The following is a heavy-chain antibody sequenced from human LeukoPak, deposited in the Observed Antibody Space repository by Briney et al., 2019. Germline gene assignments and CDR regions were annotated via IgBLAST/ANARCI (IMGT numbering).Heavy chain of an antibody. Sequence: ASVKVSCKASGYTFTSYGISWARQAPGQGLEWMGWISAYNGNTNYAQKLQGRVTMTTDTSTSTAYMELRSLRSDDTAVYYCARDPPLRWDHARPFDYWGQGTLVTVSS. J-gene: IGHJ4*02. CDR1: GYTFTSYG. CDR2: ISAYNGNT. V-gene: IGHV1-18*01. D-gene: IGHD4-23*01. CDR3: ARDPPLRWDHARPFDY.